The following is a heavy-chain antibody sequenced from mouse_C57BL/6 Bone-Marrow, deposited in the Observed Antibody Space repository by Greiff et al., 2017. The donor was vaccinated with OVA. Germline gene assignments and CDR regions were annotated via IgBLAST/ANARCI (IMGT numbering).Heavy chain of an antibody. CDR3: ASEDYGRGDY. CDR1: GYTFTSYW. V-gene: IGHV1-50*01. CDR2: IDPSASYT. D-gene: IGHD1-1*01. Sequence: QVQLQQPGAELVKPGASVKLSCKASGYTFTSYWMQWVKQRPGQGLEWIGAIDPSASYTNYNQKFKGKATMTVDTSSSTAYMQLSSLTSEDSAVYYWASEDYGRGDYWGRGTALTVSS. J-gene: IGHJ2*01.